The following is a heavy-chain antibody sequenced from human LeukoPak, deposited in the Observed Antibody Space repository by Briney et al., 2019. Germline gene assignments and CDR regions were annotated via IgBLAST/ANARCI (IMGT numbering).Heavy chain of an antibody. CDR1: GFTFSSYG. D-gene: IGHD5-12*01. CDR3: ARENSGYDFALDY. Sequence: GGSLRLSCAASGFTFSSYGMHWVRQAPGKGLEWVAVIWYDGSNKYHADSVKGRFTISRDNSKNTLYLQMNSPRAEDTAVYYCARENSGYDFALDYWGQGTLVTVSS. J-gene: IGHJ4*02. V-gene: IGHV3-33*01. CDR2: IWYDGSNK.